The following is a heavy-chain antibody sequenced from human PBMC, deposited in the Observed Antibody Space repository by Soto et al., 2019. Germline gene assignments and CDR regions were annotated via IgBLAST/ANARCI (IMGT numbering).Heavy chain of an antibody. J-gene: IGHJ4*02. V-gene: IGHV4-30-4*01. D-gene: IGHD2-21*01. CDR3: GALIAGG. CDR2: VYFNDTP. CDR1: GDSVTSTDYY. Sequence: QVQLQESGPRLVTPSQTLSLTCTVSGDSVTSTDYYWSWIRQAPGKGLERIGYVYFNDTPSYSPSPKTRSLISLDTSKNLFTLKLRSVTAADTAVYYCGALIAGGWGQGFLVTVSS.